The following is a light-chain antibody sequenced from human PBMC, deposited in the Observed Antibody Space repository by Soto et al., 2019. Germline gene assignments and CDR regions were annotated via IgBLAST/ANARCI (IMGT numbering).Light chain of an antibody. Sequence: EIVLTQSPGTLSLSPGERATLSCRASQSVSRYLAWYQQKPGQAPRHLIYGASSRATGIPDRFSGSGSGTDFTLTISRLEPEDFAVYYCQQYGSSPWTFGQGTKVEIK. CDR1: QSVSRY. J-gene: IGKJ1*01. CDR2: GAS. V-gene: IGKV3-20*01. CDR3: QQYGSSPWT.